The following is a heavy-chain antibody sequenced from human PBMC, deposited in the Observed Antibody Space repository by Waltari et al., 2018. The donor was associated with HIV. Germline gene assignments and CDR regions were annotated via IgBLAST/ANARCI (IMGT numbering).Heavy chain of an antibody. CDR3: ARDHGGGAAAGGPPYQYYLDV. CDR2: IIPVLVGST. CDR1: GGNINDYA. D-gene: IGHD3-16*01. V-gene: IGHV1-69*06. Sequence: QVRLVQSAAEVKASGSSVKVSCTAYGGNINDYALPWVRQASGQGLEWMGEIIPVLVGSTNYAQKFQDTVTITADTSTNTVYMALSSLRSDDTALYYCARDHGGGAAAGGPPYQYYLDVWGQGTSVTVSS. J-gene: IGHJ6*02.